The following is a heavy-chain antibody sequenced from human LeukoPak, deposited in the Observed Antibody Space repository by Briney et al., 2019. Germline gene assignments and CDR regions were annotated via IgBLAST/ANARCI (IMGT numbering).Heavy chain of an antibody. Sequence: ASVKVSCKASGGTFSSYAITWVRQAPGQGLEWMGGIIPIFGTANYAQKFQGRVTITTDESTSTAYMELSSLRSEDTAGYYCARDHAADYYDSNYYYYMDVWGKGTTVTVSS. CDR3: ARDHAADYYDSNYYYYMDV. D-gene: IGHD3-22*01. CDR2: IIPIFGTA. CDR1: GGTFSSYA. J-gene: IGHJ6*03. V-gene: IGHV1-69*05.